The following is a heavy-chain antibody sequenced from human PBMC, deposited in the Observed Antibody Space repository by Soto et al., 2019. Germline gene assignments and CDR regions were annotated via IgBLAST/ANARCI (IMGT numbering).Heavy chain of an antibody. CDR2: IYYSGST. Sequence: SETLSLTCTVSGGSISSYYWSWIRQPPGKGLEWIGYIYYSGSTNYNPSLKSRVTISVDTSKNQFSLKLSSVTAADTAVYYCARALVPNLEWLYPGDYNWFDPWGQGTLVTVSS. CDR3: ARALVPNLEWLYPGDYNWFDP. D-gene: IGHD3-3*01. CDR1: GGSISSYY. J-gene: IGHJ5*02. V-gene: IGHV4-59*01.